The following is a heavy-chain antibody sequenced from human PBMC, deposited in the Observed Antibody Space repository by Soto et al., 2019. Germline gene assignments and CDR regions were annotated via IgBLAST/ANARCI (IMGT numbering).Heavy chain of an antibody. Sequence: GGSLRLSCAASGFTFSSYGMHWVRQAPGKGLEWVAVISYDGSNKYYADSVKGRFTISRDNSKNTLYLQINSLRAEDTAVYYFANDSRAFSSYYYCMDVWGQGTTVTVSS. CDR3: ANDSRAFSSYYYCMDV. V-gene: IGHV3-30*18. J-gene: IGHJ6*02. CDR2: ISYDGSNK. D-gene: IGHD2-2*01. CDR1: GFTFSSYG.